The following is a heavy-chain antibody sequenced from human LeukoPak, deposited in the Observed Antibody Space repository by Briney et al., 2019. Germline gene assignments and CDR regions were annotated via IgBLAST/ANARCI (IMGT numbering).Heavy chain of an antibody. CDR2: INPNSGGP. CDR3: ARDYYDSSGYTNWFDP. D-gene: IGHD3-22*01. J-gene: IGHJ5*02. Sequence: GASVKVSCKASGYTFTGYYMHWVRQAPGQGLEWMGWINPNSGGPNYAQKFQGRVTMTRDTSISTAYMELSRLRSDDTAVYYCARDYYDSSGYTNWFDPWGQGTLVTVSS. CDR1: GYTFTGYY. V-gene: IGHV1-2*02.